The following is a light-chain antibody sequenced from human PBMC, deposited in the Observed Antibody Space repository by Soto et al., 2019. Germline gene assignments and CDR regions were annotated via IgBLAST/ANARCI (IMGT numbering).Light chain of an antibody. V-gene: IGKV1-5*03. J-gene: IGKJ1*01. Sequence: DIQITQSPSTLSASVGDRVTITCRASESIDSRLAWHQQKPGRAPKLLISKASSLESGVPSRFSGSGSGTEFTLTISSLQPDDFATYYCQHYNSYSEAFGQGTKVDIK. CDR3: QHYNSYSEA. CDR1: ESIDSR. CDR2: KAS.